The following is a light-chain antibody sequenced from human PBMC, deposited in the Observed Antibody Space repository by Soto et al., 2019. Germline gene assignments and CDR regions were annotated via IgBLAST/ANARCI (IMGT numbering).Light chain of an antibody. Sequence: QSVLTQPASVSGSPGQSXTXXCTGTSSDVGGYNYVSWYQQHPGKAPKLMIYEVSNRPSGVSNRFSGSKSGNTASLTISGLQAEDEADYYCSSYTSSSPYVFGTGTKLTVL. CDR3: SSYTSSSPYV. V-gene: IGLV2-14*01. CDR2: EVS. J-gene: IGLJ1*01. CDR1: SSDVGGYNY.